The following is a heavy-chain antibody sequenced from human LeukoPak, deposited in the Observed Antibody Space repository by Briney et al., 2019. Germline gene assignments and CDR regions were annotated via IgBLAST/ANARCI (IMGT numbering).Heavy chain of an antibody. J-gene: IGHJ4*02. V-gene: IGHV3-30*02. CDR2: IRNDGSHK. CDR1: GFTFSSYA. CDR3: ATRDFDF. Sequence: GGSLRLSCAASGFTFSSYAMSWVRQAPGKGLEWVAFIRNDGSHKYYADSVKGRFTIFRDNSKNTVFLQMNNLRHEDTALYYCATRDFDFWGQGTLVTVSS.